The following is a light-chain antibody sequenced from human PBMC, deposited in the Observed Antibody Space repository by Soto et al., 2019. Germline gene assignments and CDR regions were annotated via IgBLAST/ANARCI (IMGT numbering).Light chain of an antibody. CDR1: SSDVGDYNY. CDR3: NSYAGSNNVI. V-gene: IGLV2-8*01. Sequence: QSVLTQPPSASGSPGQSVTISCTGTSSDVGDYNYVSWFQQHPGKAPKLLIYEVTKRPSGVPARFSGSKSGNTASLTVSGLQAEDEADYYCNSYAGSNNVIFGGGTKLTVL. J-gene: IGLJ2*01. CDR2: EVT.